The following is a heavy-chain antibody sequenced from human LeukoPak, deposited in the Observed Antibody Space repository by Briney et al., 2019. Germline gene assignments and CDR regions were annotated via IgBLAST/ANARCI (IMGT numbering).Heavy chain of an antibody. D-gene: IGHD2/OR15-2a*01. J-gene: IGHJ4*02. CDR1: GFTLCSYW. Sequence: GGSLILSCAASGFTLCSYWMSWVRRARGKGLEWVAKIKQDGSEKYYVDSVKGRFTISRDNAKNSLYLQMNSLRAEDTAVSYCARGGWDTIVLDFDYWGQGPLVTVSS. CDR2: IKQDGSEK. V-gene: IGHV3-7*03. CDR3: ARGGWDTIVLDFDY.